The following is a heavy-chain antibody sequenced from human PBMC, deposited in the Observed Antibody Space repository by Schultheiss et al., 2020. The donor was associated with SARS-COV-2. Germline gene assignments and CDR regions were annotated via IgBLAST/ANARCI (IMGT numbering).Heavy chain of an antibody. Sequence: KISCKASGGTFSSYAISWVRQAPGQGLEWMGRINPNSGGTNYAQKFQGRVTITADESTSTAYMELTSLRSDDTAVYYCARGKVAGGLPDHWGQGTLVTVSS. V-gene: IGHV1-69*01. J-gene: IGHJ4*02. D-gene: IGHD6-13*01. CDR2: INPNSGGT. CDR1: GGTFSSYA. CDR3: ARGKVAGGLPDH.